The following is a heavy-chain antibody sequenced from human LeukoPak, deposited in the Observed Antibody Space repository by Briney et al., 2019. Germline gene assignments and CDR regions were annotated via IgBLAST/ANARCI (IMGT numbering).Heavy chain of an antibody. CDR2: IKGKADGGTT. V-gene: IGHV3-15*01. D-gene: IGHD3-9*01. J-gene: IGHJ4*02. CDR1: GFTFSNAW. CDR3: TTNQTYYDILTGYYNLFDF. Sequence: GGSLRLSCAASGFTFSNAWMSWVRQAPGKGLEWVGHIKGKADGGTTDYAAPVKGRFTISRDDAKNTLNLQMNSLKTEDTAVYYCTTNQTYYDILTGYYNLFDFWGQGTLVTVSS.